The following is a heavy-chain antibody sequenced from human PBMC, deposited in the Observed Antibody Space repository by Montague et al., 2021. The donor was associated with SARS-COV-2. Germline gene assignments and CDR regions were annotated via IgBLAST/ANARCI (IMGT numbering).Heavy chain of an antibody. CDR2: ISYSAAT. V-gene: IGHV4-39*07. CDR3: ARGRQEVGIYFDP. CDR1: GGSMSTVNYY. Sequence: SETLSLTCTVSGGSMSTVNYYWGWVRQTPGKGLDWVGSISYSAATYYNPSLETRVSISRDTSESQFSLELRSVTAADTSVYYCARGRQEVGIYFDPWGHGTLVTVSS. J-gene: IGHJ5*02. D-gene: IGHD1-1*01.